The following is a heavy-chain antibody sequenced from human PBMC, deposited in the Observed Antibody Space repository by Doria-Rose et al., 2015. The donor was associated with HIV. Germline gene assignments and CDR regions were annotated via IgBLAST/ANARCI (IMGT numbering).Heavy chain of an antibody. CDR3: ARGGTRWPFDY. Sequence: QVQLQESGTEVKKPGASVKVSCKTSGYTFTNYDVTWVRQATGHGLEWMGWMNPNSTNTGYAQKFQGRVTLTRDPSISPAYMELNSLTSEDTAVDYWARGGTRWPFDYWGQGTLVTVSS. V-gene: IGHV1-8*02. CDR1: GYTFTNYD. J-gene: IGHJ4*02. D-gene: IGHD4-17*01. CDR2: MNPNSTNT.